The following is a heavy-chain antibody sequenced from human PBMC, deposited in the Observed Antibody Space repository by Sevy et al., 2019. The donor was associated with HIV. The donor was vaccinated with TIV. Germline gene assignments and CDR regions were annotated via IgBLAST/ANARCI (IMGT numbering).Heavy chain of an antibody. CDR3: AKDYDFWSGYYGNLGYFDY. V-gene: IGHV3-30*18. D-gene: IGHD3-3*01. CDR2: ISYDGSNK. Sequence: GGSLRLSCAASGFTFSSYGMHWVRQAPGKGLEWVAVISYDGSNKYYADSVKGRFTISRDNSKNTPYLQMNSLRAEDTAVYYCAKDYDFWSGYYGNLGYFDYWGQGTLVTVSS. CDR1: GFTFSSYG. J-gene: IGHJ4*02.